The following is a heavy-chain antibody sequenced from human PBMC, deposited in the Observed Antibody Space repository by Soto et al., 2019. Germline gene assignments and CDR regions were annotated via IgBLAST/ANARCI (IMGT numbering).Heavy chain of an antibody. V-gene: IGHV5-10-1*01. CDR3: ASPQGGSTYYYYGMDV. CDR1: GYSFTSYW. Sequence: PGESLKISCKGSGYSFTSYWISWVRQMPGKGLEWMGRIDPSDSYTNYSPSFQGHVTISADKSISTAYLQWSNLKASDTAMYYCASPQGGSTYYYYGMDVWGQGTTVTVSS. J-gene: IGHJ6*02. D-gene: IGHD6-25*01. CDR2: IDPSDSYT.